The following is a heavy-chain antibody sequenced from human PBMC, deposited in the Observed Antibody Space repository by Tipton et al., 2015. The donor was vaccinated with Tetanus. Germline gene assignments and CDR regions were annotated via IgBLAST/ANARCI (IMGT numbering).Heavy chain of an antibody. Sequence: GLVKPSQTLSLTCAISGDSVSSNRAAWSWIRQSPSRGLEWLGRTYYRSRWYNDYALSVRSRITINPDTSRNQFSLQLNSVTPEDTAVYYCTRGNEDRNFDYWGQGSLVTVS. CDR2: TYYRSRWYN. V-gene: IGHV6-1*01. J-gene: IGHJ4*02. D-gene: IGHD1-1*01. CDR3: TRGNEDRNFDY. CDR1: GDSVSSNRAA.